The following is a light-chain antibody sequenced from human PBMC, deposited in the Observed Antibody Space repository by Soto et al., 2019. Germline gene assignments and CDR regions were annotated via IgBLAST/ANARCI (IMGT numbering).Light chain of an antibody. Sequence: DIQMTQSPSSLSASVGDRVTITCRASHNINNYLSWYQQKPGKAPKLLIYAASSLQSGVASRFSGSGSATDFTLTISCLQSEDFATYYCQQYYSYSLTFGQGTKVDIK. V-gene: IGKV1-39*01. CDR2: AAS. CDR3: QQYYSYSLT. CDR1: HNINNY. J-gene: IGKJ1*01.